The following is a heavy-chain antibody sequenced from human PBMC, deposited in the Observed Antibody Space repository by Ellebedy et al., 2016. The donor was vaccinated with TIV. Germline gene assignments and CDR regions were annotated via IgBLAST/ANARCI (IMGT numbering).Heavy chain of an antibody. CDR1: GASISSYY. V-gene: IGHV4-4*07. CDR2: IYTSGST. CDR3: ARGPTSNYCSSTSCPKDDAFDI. Sequence: SETLSPTXTVPGASISSYYWSWIRPPAGKGLEWIGRIYTSGSTNYNPSLKSRVTMSVDTSKNQFSLKLSSVTAADTAVYYCARGPTSNYCSSTSCPKDDAFDIWGQGTMVTVSS. D-gene: IGHD2-2*01. J-gene: IGHJ3*02.